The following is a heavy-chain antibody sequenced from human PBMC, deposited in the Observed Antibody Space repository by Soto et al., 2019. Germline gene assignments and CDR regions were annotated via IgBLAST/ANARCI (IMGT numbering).Heavy chain of an antibody. CDR1: GDSVTSVSDY. J-gene: IGHJ6*02. CDR3: ARGVGFGYYYYHMDL. D-gene: IGHD3-10*01. V-gene: IGHV4-61*01. Sequence: WETLSLTCTVSGDSVTSVSDYWIWIRQPPGKGLEWIGYIYYSGSADYNPSLGSRVTISIDTSKNQFSLKLTSVTAADTAVYYCARGVGFGYYYYHMDLWGQGTTVTVSS. CDR2: IYYSGSA.